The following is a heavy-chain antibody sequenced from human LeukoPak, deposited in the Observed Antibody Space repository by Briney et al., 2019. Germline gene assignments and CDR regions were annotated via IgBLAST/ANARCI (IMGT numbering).Heavy chain of an antibody. CDR2: ISSRSSYI. J-gene: IGHJ5*02. CDR3: ARWTTVTTFDP. D-gene: IGHD4-17*01. V-gene: IGHV3-21*01. Sequence: PGGSLRLSCAASGFTFSSYSMNLVRPAPGKGLEWVSSISSRSSYIYYADSVKGRFTTSRDNAKNSLYLQMNSLRAEDTAVYYCARWTTVTTFDPWGQGTLVTVSS. CDR1: GFTFSSYS.